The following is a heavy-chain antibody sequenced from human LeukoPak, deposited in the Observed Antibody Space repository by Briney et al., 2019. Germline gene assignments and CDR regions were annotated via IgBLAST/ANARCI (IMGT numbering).Heavy chain of an antibody. CDR3: TGRGPDTALVTFDY. CDR1: EITSSDSS. J-gene: IGHJ4*02. D-gene: IGHD5-18*01. V-gene: IGHV3-73*01. Sequence: PGGSMRLSSAASEITSSDSSIHWVRQASGKGLEWVGRIRSKAKSYATAYDASVKGRFTISRDDSKNTAYLQMNSLKTEDTAVYYCTGRGPDTALVTFDYWGQGTLVTVSS. CDR2: IRSKAKSYAT.